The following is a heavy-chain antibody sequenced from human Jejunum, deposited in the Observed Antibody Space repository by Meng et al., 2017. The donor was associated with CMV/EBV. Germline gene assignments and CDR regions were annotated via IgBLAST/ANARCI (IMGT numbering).Heavy chain of an antibody. CDR2: MNPNNGNT. D-gene: IGHD2-15*01. CDR3: ASHQQFCSGGSCYSLGYYYGMDV. Sequence: INWVRQAPGQGLEWMGWMNPNNGNTGYAQKFQGRFTMTWNTSISTAYMGLSSLRSEDTAIYYCASHQQFCSGGSCYSLGYYYGMDVWGQGTTVTVSS. V-gene: IGHV1-8*01. J-gene: IGHJ6*02.